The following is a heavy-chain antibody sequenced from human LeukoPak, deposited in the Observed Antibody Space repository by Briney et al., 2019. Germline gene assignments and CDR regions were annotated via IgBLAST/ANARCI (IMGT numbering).Heavy chain of an antibody. D-gene: IGHD2-8*02. Sequence: SETLSLTCTVSGGSISSYYWSWIRQPPGKGLEWIGYIYYSGSTNYNPSPKSRVTISVDTSKNQFSLKLSSVTAADTAVYYCARYERIGSCTGGACYYGLDVWGQGTTVTAS. CDR1: GGSISSYY. CDR2: IYYSGST. V-gene: IGHV4-59*01. CDR3: ARYERIGSCTGGACYYGLDV. J-gene: IGHJ6*02.